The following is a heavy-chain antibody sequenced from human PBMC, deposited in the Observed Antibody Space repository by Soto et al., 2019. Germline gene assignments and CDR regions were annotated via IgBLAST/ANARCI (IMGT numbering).Heavy chain of an antibody. D-gene: IGHD6-13*01. Sequence: ASVKVSCKASGYTSTSYGISWVRQAPGQGLEWMGWISAYNGNTNYAQKLQGRVTMTTDTSTSTAYMELRSLRSDGTAVYYCARDFDGYPPYLEPFDYWGQGTLVTVSS. J-gene: IGHJ4*02. V-gene: IGHV1-18*04. CDR2: ISAYNGNT. CDR1: GYTSTSYG. CDR3: ARDFDGYPPYLEPFDY.